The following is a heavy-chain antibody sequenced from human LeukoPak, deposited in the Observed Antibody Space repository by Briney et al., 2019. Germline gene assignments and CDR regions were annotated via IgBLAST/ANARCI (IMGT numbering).Heavy chain of an antibody. CDR1: GGSISSYY. J-gene: IGHJ5*02. CDR3: ARDRYCSSTSCYTAGGWFDP. V-gene: IGHV4-4*07. CDR2: IYTSGST. D-gene: IGHD2-2*02. Sequence: SETLSLTCTVSGGSISSYYWSWIRQPAGKGLEWIGRIYTSGSTNYNPSLKSRVTMSVDTSKNQFSLKLSSVTAADTAVYYGARDRYCSSTSCYTAGGWFDPWGQGTLVTVSS.